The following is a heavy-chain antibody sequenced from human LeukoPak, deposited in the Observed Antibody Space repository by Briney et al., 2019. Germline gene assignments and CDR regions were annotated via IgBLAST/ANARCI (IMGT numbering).Heavy chain of an antibody. V-gene: IGHV4-39*01. CDR2: IYYSGST. CDR1: GGSISSSSYH. J-gene: IGHJ3*02. CDR3: ASRDTQTRPRDAFDI. D-gene: IGHD2-2*02. Sequence: SETLSLTCTVSGGSISSSSYHWGWIRQPPGKGLEWIGSIYYSGSTYYNPSLKSRVTISVNTPKNQFSLKLTLLTAAAPPVYSRASRDTQTRPRDAFDIWGQGTMVTVSS.